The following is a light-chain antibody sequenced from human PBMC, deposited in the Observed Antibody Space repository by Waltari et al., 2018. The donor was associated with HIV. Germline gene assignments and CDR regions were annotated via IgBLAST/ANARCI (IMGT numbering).Light chain of an antibody. J-gene: IGLJ2*01. V-gene: IGLV2-14*03. CDR3: ASYTSSSTL. Sequence: QSALTQPASVSGSPGQSITISCTGASSDVGGYNFVSWFQQHPGTAPKLLIYEVTHRPSGISTRFSGSKSGNTASLTISGRQADDEADYYCASYTSSSTLFGGGTKLTVL. CDR1: SSDVGGYNF. CDR2: EVT.